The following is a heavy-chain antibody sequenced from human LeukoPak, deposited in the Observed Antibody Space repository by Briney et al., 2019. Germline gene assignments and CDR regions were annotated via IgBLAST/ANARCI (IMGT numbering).Heavy chain of an antibody. V-gene: IGHV3-74*01. CDR1: GFTFSGYW. CDR2: ILGDGSST. CDR3: ARDLVGATAS. D-gene: IGHD1-26*01. Sequence: GGSLRLSCAASGFTFSGYWMHWVRQAPGKGLVWVSRILGDGSSTTYADSVKGRFTISRDNAKSTLYLEMNSLRAEDAAVYYCARDLVGATASWGQGTLVTVSS. J-gene: IGHJ5*02.